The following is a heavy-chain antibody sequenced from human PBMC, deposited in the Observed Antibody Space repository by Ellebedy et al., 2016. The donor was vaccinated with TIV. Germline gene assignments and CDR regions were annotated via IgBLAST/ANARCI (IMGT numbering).Heavy chain of an antibody. V-gene: IGHV4-34*01. CDR2: IYYSGST. J-gene: IGHJ6*03. Sequence: SETLSLXCAVYGGSFSGYYWNWIRQPPGKGLEWIGSIYYSGSTYYNPSLKSRVTMSVDTSKNQFSLRVSSVTAADTAVYYCAREGQQIVVVPAAKYYYYSMDVWGKGTTVTVSS. CDR3: AREGQQIVVVPAAKYYYYSMDV. CDR1: GGSFSGYY. D-gene: IGHD2-2*01.